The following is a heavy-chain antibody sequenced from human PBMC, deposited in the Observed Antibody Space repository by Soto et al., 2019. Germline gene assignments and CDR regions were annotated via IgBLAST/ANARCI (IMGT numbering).Heavy chain of an antibody. CDR3: AHRIAAPGRTLDY. D-gene: IGHD6-13*01. Sequence: QITLKESGPTLVRPTQTLTLTCTVSGFSLSTDAVGVAWIRQPPGKALEWLALMYWNDEARYKSSLTNRLTITKDTSKSQVVLTMTDMAPLDTATYFCAHRIAAPGRTLDYWGQGILVTVSS. J-gene: IGHJ4*02. CDR2: MYWNDEA. V-gene: IGHV2-5*01. CDR1: GFSLSTDAVG.